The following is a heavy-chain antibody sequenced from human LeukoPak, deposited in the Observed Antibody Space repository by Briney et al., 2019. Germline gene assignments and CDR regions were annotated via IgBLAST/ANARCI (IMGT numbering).Heavy chain of an antibody. Sequence: GGSLRLSCSASGFPFSSYAMHWVRQAPGKGLEYVSAISDSGGSTYYADSVKGRFTISRDNSKNTLYLQMSSRRAEDTAVYFCVRGYSFGPYGMDVWSQGTTVTVPS. CDR2: ISDSGGST. V-gene: IGHV3-64D*09. CDR1: GFPFSSYA. CDR3: VRGYSFGPYGMDV. D-gene: IGHD2-15*01. J-gene: IGHJ6*02.